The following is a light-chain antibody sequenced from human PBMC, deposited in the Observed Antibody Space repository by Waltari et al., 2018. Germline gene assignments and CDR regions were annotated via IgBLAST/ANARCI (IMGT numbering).Light chain of an antibody. J-gene: IGKJ2*01. V-gene: IGKV1-33*01. CDR1: QDISNY. CDR2: DAS. CDR3: QQYDKRPPET. Sequence: DIQMTQSPSSLSASVGDRVTITCQASQDISNYLNWYQQKPGKAPKLLIYDASNLETGVPSRVSGSGSGTDFTFTISSLQPEDIATYYCQQYDKRPPETFGQGTKLEIK.